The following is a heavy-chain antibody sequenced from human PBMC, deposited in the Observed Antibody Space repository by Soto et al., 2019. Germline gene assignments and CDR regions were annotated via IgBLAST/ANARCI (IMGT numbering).Heavy chain of an antibody. V-gene: IGHV3-30*18. CDR3: AKDYCTNGVCYRGMDV. Sequence: GGSLRLSCAASGFTFSSYGMHWVRQAPGKGLEWVAVISYDGSNKYYADSVKGRFTISRDNSKNTLYLQMNSLRAEDTAVYYCAKDYCTNGVCYRGMDVWGQGTTFTVSS. J-gene: IGHJ6*02. CDR1: GFTFSSYG. D-gene: IGHD2-8*01. CDR2: ISYDGSNK.